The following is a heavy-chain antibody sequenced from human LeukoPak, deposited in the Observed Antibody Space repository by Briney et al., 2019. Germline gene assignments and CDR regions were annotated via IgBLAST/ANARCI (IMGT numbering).Heavy chain of an antibody. V-gene: IGHV3-23*01. J-gene: IGHJ4*02. Sequence: GGSLRLSCTASGFSFSNYAMSWVRQAPGKGLQWVSTIKGSGTSTYYEDSVKGHFTMSRDNSKNTVYLQMNSLRAEDTAVYYCAKDRVGAILYFDYWGLGTLVTVSS. CDR3: AKDRVGAILYFDY. D-gene: IGHD1-26*01. CDR2: IKGSGTST. CDR1: GFSFSNYA.